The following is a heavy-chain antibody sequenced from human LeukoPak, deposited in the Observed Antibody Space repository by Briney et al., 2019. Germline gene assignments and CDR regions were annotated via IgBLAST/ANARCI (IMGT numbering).Heavy chain of an antibody. Sequence: ASAKVSCKASGYTFTGYYMHWVRQAPGQGLEWMAWINPNSGGTYYAQNFYDRITMTRDTSISTAYMELSRLRSDDTAIYYCARANALYCSSTSCLFDYWGQGTLVTVSS. CDR2: INPNSGGT. CDR1: GYTFTGYY. V-gene: IGHV1-2*02. CDR3: ARANALYCSSTSCLFDY. J-gene: IGHJ4*02. D-gene: IGHD2-2*01.